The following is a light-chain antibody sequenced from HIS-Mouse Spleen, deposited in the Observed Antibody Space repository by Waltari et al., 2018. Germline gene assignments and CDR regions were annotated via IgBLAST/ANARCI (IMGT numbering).Light chain of an antibody. Sequence: SYELTQPPSVSVSPGQPARLTCPGHALPKNYAYWYQQKSGQAPVLVIYEDSKRPSGIPERFSGSSSGTMATLTISGAQVEDEADYYCYSTDSSGNHRVFGGGTKLTVL. V-gene: IGLV3-10*01. J-gene: IGLJ2*01. CDR2: EDS. CDR3: YSTDSSGNHRV. CDR1: ALPKNY.